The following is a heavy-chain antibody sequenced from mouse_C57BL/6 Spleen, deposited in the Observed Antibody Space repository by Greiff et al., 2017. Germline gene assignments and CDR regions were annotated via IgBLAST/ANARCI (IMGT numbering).Heavy chain of an antibody. Sequence: VQLKQSGPELVKPGASVKIPCKASGYTFTDYNMDWVKQSHGKSLEWIGDINPNNGGTIYNQKFKGKATLTVDKSSSTAYMELSSLTSEDTAVYDCARGGSSWRGYYAMDYGGQGTSVTVSS. D-gene: IGHD1-1*01. CDR3: ARGGSSWRGYYAMDY. J-gene: IGHJ4*01. CDR2: INPNNGGT. CDR1: GYTFTDYN. V-gene: IGHV1-18*01.